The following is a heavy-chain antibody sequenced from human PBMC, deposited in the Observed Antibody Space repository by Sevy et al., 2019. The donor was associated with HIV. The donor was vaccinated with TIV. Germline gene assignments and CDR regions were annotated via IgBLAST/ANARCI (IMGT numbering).Heavy chain of an antibody. CDR2: IYYSGTT. CDR3: ARGDGFSYGPLHS. Sequence: SETLSLTCTVSGGSMRSYYWTWIRQPPGKGLEWIGYIYYSGTTSYNPSLKSRVIISVDTSKNQFSLKLSSVTAADTAIYYCARGDGFSYGPLHSWGHGTLVTVSS. V-gene: IGHV4-59*01. D-gene: IGHD5-18*01. J-gene: IGHJ5*01. CDR1: GGSMRSYY.